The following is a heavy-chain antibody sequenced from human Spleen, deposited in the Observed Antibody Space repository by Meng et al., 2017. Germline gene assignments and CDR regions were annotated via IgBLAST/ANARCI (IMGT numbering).Heavy chain of an antibody. J-gene: IGHJ4*02. Sequence: SVKVSCKASGGSFSSYTFSWVRQAPGQGLQWMGGITPIFGTPNYAQKFQGRVTITRDTSATIAYMDLSSLRSEDTAVYYCASAHCSGGVCFWLLDYWGQGTPVTVSS. CDR2: ITPIFGTP. CDR1: GGSFSSYT. CDR3: ASAHCSGGVCFWLLDY. D-gene: IGHD2-15*01. V-gene: IGHV1-69*05.